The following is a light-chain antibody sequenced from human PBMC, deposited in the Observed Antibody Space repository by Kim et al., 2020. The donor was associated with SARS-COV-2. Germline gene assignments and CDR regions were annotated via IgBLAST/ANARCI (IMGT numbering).Light chain of an antibody. CDR2: AES. Sequence: ASVGDRVTITCRTSQNINSHLNWYHQKPGRAPKLLIYAESTLQGGVPSRFSGSGSETDFTLTISSLQPEDFATYFCQQTYISPFTFGPGTKVDIK. CDR1: QNINSH. CDR3: QQTYISPFT. V-gene: IGKV1-39*01. J-gene: IGKJ3*01.